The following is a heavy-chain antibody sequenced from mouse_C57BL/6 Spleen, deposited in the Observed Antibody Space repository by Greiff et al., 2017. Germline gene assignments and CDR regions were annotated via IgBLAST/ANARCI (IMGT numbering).Heavy chain of an antibody. CDR3: ARYDYDAMDD. CDR1: GFTFTDYY. J-gene: IGHJ4*01. V-gene: IGHV7-3*01. D-gene: IGHD1-1*02. Sequence: EVKLMESGGGLVQPGGSLSLSCAASGFTFTDYYMSWVRQPPGKALEWLGFIRNKANGYTTEYSASVKGRFTISRDNSQSILYLQMNALRAEDSATYYCARYDYDAMDDWGKGTTVTVSS. CDR2: IRNKANGYTT.